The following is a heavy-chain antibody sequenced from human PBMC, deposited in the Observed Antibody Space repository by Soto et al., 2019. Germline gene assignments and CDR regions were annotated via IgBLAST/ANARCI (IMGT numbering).Heavy chain of an antibody. V-gene: IGHV1-18*04. CDR1: GYSFTSYG. D-gene: IGHD2-2*02. J-gene: IGHJ5*02. CDR2: ISPYNGNT. CDR3: ARQDVVVPASIPQFDP. Sequence: ASVKVSCKASGYSFTSYGISWVRQAPGQGLEWMGWISPYNGNTNYVQKLQGRVTMTTDTSTSTAYMDLRSLRSDDTAVYYCARQDVVVPASIPQFDPWGQGTLVT.